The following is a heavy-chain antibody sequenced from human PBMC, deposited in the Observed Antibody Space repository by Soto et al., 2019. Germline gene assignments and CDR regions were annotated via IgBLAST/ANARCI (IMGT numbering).Heavy chain of an antibody. V-gene: IGHV3-7*01. CDR3: AREVVISNYFDY. CDR2: IKQDGSEK. J-gene: IGHJ4*02. CDR1: GLTFGCLG. D-gene: IGHD3-22*01. Sequence: PGGPMRLPWTASGLTFGCLGMRWVSKAPGKGLEWVANIKQDGSEKYYVDSVKGRFTISRDNAKNSLYLQMNSLRAEDTAVYYCAREVVISNYFDYWGQGTLVTASS.